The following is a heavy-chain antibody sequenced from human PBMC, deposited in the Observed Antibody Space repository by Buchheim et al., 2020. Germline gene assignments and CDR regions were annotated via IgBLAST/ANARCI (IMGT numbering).Heavy chain of an antibody. CDR1: GDSITRSDSY. CDR2: IYHSGAT. Sequence: QLQLQESGPGLVKPSETLSLTCSVSGDSITRSDSYWGWLRQPPGKGLEWIGTIYHSGATYRNPSLFRRVTLSVDTSRNHFTLHRNSVTAADTAVYFCARRTNYNGLDYWGHGTL. CDR3: ARRTNYNGLDY. V-gene: IGHV4-39*02. D-gene: IGHD1-1*01. J-gene: IGHJ4*01.